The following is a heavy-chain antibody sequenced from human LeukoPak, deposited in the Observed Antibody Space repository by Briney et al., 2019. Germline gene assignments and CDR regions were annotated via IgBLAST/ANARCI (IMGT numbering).Heavy chain of an antibody. V-gene: IGHV4-4*07. CDR1: GGSISVYY. D-gene: IGHD1-14*01. J-gene: IGHJ3*02. Sequence: SETLSLTCAVSGGSISVYYWSWLRQPAGKGLEWVGRIYTSGSTYYNPSLKTRVTMSVDTSKNQFSLKLSSVTAADTAVYYCASGVYRNAFDIWGQGTMVTVSS. CDR2: IYTSGST. CDR3: ASGVYRNAFDI.